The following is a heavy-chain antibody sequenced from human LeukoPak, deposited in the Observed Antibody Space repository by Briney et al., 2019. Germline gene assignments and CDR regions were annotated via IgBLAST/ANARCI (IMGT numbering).Heavy chain of an antibody. CDR3: ARAVKWGLDY. CDR2: ISSSGSTI. CDR1: GFNVSNHY. D-gene: IGHD1-26*01. J-gene: IGHJ4*02. Sequence: PGGSLRLSCAASGFNVSNHYMFWIRQAPGKGLEWVSYISSSGSTIYYADSVRGRLTISRDNAKNSLYLQMNSLRTEDTAVYFCARAVKWGLDYWGQGTLVTVSS. V-gene: IGHV3-11*04.